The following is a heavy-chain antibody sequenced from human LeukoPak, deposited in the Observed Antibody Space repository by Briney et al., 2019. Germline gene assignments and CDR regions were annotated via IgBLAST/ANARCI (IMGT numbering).Heavy chain of an antibody. CDR2: IIPIFGTA. D-gene: IGHD2/OR15-2a*01. J-gene: IGHJ5*02. CDR3: ARAVSNNWFDP. Sequence: ASVKVSCKASGGTFSSYAISWVRQAPGQGLEWVGGIIPIFGTANYAQKFQGGVTITADKSTSTAYMELSSLRSEDTAVYYCARAVSNNWFDPWGQGTLVTVSS. V-gene: IGHV1-69*06. CDR1: GGTFSSYA.